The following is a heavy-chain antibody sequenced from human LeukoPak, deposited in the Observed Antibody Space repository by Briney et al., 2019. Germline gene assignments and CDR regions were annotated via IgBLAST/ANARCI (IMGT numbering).Heavy chain of an antibody. Sequence: GRSLRLSCAASGFTFSSYAIHWVRQAPGKGLEWVAVISYDGSNKYYADSVKGRFTISRDNSKNTLYLQTNSLRAEDTAVYYCARETGSAVGSTDFDYWGQGTLVTVSS. V-gene: IGHV3-30-3*01. CDR1: GFTFSSYA. D-gene: IGHD4-17*01. CDR2: ISYDGSNK. CDR3: ARETGSAVGSTDFDY. J-gene: IGHJ4*02.